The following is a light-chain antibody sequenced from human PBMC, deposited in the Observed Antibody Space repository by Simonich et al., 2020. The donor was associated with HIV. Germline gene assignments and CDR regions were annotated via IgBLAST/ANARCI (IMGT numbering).Light chain of an antibody. J-gene: IGKJ1*01. CDR3: QQRSHWPT. CDR2: DAS. V-gene: IGKV3D-20*02. CDR1: QSVSSSS. Sequence: EIVLTQSPATLSLSPGERATLSCGASQSVSSSSLAWYQQKPGLAPRLLLYDASSRATGIPARFSGSGSGTDFTLTISSLEPEDFAIYYCQQRSHWPTFGQGTKVEIK.